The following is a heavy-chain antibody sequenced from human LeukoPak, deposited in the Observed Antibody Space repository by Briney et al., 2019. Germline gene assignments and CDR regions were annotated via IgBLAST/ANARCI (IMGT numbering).Heavy chain of an antibody. CDR2: INPNSGGA. J-gene: IGHJ3*02. D-gene: IGHD3-10*01. CDR1: GYTFTGYY. V-gene: IGHV1-2*02. CDR3: ARDWVDGTGRAGAAFDI. Sequence: ASVKVSCKASGYTFTGYYMHWVRQAPGQGLEWMGWINPNSGGANYAQKFQGRVTMTRDTSISTAYMELSRLRSDDTAVYYCARDWVDGTGRAGAAFDIWGQGTMVTVSS.